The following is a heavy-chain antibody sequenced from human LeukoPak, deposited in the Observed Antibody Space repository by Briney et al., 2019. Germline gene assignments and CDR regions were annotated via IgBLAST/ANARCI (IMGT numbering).Heavy chain of an antibody. J-gene: IGHJ4*02. CDR1: GYTFTGYY. Sequence: GASVKVSCKASGYTFTGYYMHWVRQAPGQGLEWMGGIIPIFGTANYAQKFQGRVTMTTGTSTSTAYMELSSLRSEDTAVYYCARISYFDNSGEAYFDYWGQGTLVTVSS. CDR2: IIPIFGTA. CDR3: ARISYFDNSGEAYFDY. V-gene: IGHV1-69*05. D-gene: IGHD3-22*01.